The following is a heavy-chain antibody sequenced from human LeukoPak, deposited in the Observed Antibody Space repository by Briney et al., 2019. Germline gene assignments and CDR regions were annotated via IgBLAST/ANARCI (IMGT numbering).Heavy chain of an antibody. Sequence: ASVKVSCKASGYTFTSYYMHWVRQAPGQGLEWMGIINPSGGSTSYAQKFQGRVTITVDTSASTAYMELSSLRSEDTAVYYCARDTESDFDYWGQGTLVTVSS. V-gene: IGHV1-46*01. CDR1: GYTFTSYY. CDR3: ARDTESDFDY. CDR2: INPSGGST. J-gene: IGHJ4*02.